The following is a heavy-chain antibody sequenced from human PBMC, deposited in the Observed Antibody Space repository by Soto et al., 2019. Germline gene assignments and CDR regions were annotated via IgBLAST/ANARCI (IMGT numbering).Heavy chain of an antibody. V-gene: IGHV3-30*18. CDR2: ISYDGGSE. CDR1: GFTFSSYA. D-gene: IGHD2-15*01. Sequence: QVQLVESGGGVVQPGRSLRLSCAASGFTFSSYAMHWVRQAPGKGLEWVAIISYDGGSEYYADSVKDRFTISRDNFKNTLSLQMISLRTEDTAVYYCAKAQQGGYDYWGQGTLVTVSS. CDR3: AKAQQGGYDY. J-gene: IGHJ4*02.